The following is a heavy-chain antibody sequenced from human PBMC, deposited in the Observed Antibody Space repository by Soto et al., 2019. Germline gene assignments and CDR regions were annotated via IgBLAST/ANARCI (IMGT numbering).Heavy chain of an antibody. CDR3: SREDFYGSGKQAAYGMDV. D-gene: IGHD3-10*01. J-gene: IGHJ6*02. Sequence: TLSLTCAVSGGPVGSGGYSWNWIRQPPGEGLEWIAAISCSGSSNFSPDLKNRLTISLDKSANNFSLKLRSVTAADTALYYCSREDFYGSGKQAAYGMDVWGQGTPVTVSS. CDR2: ISCSGSS. V-gene: IGHV4-30-2*01. CDR1: GGPVGSGGYS.